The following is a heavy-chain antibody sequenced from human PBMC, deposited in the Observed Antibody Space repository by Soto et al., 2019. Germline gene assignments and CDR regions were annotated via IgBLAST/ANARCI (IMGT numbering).Heavy chain of an antibody. V-gene: IGHV4-59*08. CDR2: IYYTGST. Sequence: SETLSLTCTVSGGSISSSYWTWIRQPPGKGLEWIGYIYYTGSTNYNPSLKSRVTISVDTSKNQFSLNLSSVTAADTAVYYCARLEAGYCSDTSCKGNWFDPWGQGTLVTVSS. J-gene: IGHJ5*02. CDR1: GGSISSSY. D-gene: IGHD2-2*01. CDR3: ARLEAGYCSDTSCKGNWFDP.